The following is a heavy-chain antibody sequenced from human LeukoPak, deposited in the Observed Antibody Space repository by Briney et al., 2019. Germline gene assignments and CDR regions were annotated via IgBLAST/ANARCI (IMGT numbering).Heavy chain of an antibody. D-gene: IGHD6-19*01. V-gene: IGHV3-23*01. CDR3: AKDVAPDSGWDLDY. J-gene: IGHJ4*02. CDR1: GLTFSTYS. CDR2: IYNSGAKI. Sequence: SGGSLRLSCAVSGLTFSTYSMSWVRQGPGEGLGWVSSIYNSGAKIFYADSVKGQFTISRDNSKNMLYLQMNSLRVEDTAVYYCAKDVAPDSGWDLDYWGQGTLVTVSS.